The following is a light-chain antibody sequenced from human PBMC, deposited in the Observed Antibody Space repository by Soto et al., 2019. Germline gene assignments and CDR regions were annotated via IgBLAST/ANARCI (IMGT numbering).Light chain of an antibody. J-gene: IGLJ3*02. CDR1: SSDVGGYNY. CDR2: EVS. CDR3: SSYTRSSTRV. V-gene: IGLV2-14*01. Sequence: QSALTQPASVSGSPGQSITISCTGTSSDVGGYNYVSWYQQHPGKAPKLMIYEVSNRPSGVSNRFSGSKSGNTASLTISGLQAEYEAHYYCSSYTRSSTRVFGGGTKVTVL.